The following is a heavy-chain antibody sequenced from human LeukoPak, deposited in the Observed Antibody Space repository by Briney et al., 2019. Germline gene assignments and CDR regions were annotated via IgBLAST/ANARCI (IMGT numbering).Heavy chain of an antibody. D-gene: IGHD3-22*01. CDR3: ARDSSGYHDNWFDP. V-gene: IGHV3-11*01. CDR1: GFTFSDYY. J-gene: IGHJ5*02. Sequence: GGSLRLSCAASGFTFSDYYMSWIRQAPGKGLEWVSYISSSGSTIYYADSAKGRFTISRDNAKNSLYLQMNSLRAEDTAVYYCARDSSGYHDNWFDPWGQGTLVTVSS. CDR2: ISSSGSTI.